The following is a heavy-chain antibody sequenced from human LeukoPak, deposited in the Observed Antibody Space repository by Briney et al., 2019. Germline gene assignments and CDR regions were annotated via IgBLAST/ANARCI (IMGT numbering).Heavy chain of an antibody. CDR3: ARDSYYYMDV. CDR1: GDSISSSSFT. CDR2: TYYMSNWYN. Sequence: SQTLSLTCAISGDSISSSSFTWNWIRQSPSRGLEWLGRTYYMSNWYNDYAVSVKSRLIINPDTSKNQFSLHLNFVTPENTAVYYCARDSYYYMDVWGKGTTVTVSS. V-gene: IGHV6-1*01. J-gene: IGHJ6*03.